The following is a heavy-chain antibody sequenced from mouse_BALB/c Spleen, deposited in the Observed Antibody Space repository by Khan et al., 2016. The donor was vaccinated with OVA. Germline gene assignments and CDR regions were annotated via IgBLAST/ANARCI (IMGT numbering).Heavy chain of an antibody. CDR1: GYSFTDYN. V-gene: IGHV1S135*01. CDR2: IDPYNGGT. Sequence: VQLQQSGPELVKPGASVKVSCKASGYSFTDYNMFWVKQSHGKSLEWIGYIDPYNGGTSYNQKFKGKATLTVDKSSSTVFMHLSSLTFEDSAVFYCARTDYYGSSYCFDYWGQGTTLTVSS. J-gene: IGHJ2*01. D-gene: IGHD1-1*01. CDR3: ARTDYYGSSYCFDY.